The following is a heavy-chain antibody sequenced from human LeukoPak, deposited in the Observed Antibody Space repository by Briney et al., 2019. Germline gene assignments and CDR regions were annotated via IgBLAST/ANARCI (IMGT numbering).Heavy chain of an antibody. J-gene: IGHJ5*02. Sequence: ASVKVSCKASGYTFTGYYMHWVRQAPGQGLEWMGWINPNSGGTNYAQKFQGRVTMTRDTSISTAYMELSRLRSDDTAVYYCARVEVFWSGYYISWGQGTLVTVSS. CDR1: GYTFTGYY. CDR3: ARVEVFWSGYYIS. V-gene: IGHV1-2*02. CDR2: INPNSGGT. D-gene: IGHD3-3*01.